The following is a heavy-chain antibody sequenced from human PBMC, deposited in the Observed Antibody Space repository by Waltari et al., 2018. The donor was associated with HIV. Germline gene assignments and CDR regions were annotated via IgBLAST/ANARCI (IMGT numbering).Heavy chain of an antibody. J-gene: IGHJ4*03. CDR1: GFVLNKFG. CDR2: IWYDGGNE. CDR3: ARDWTITATTRVDF. V-gene: IGHV3-33*01. Sequence: QVQLAESGVGVVQAGRSLGRPCVARGFVLNKFGMNWVRQKPGKGLEWVAAIWYDGGNEYYADSVKGRFTISRDNSKNTLYLQMNSLRAEDTAVYYCARDWTITATTRVDFWGPGTLVTVSS. D-gene: IGHD1-20*01.